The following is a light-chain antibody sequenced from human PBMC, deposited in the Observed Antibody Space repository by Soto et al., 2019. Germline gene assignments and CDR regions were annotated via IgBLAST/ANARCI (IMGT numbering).Light chain of an antibody. J-gene: IGLJ3*02. CDR1: SGSIAGYY. CDR2: ENN. CDR3: QSYDSSDQV. Sequence: NFMLTQPHSVSESPGKTVTISCTRSSGSIAGYYVHWYQQRPGSSPTTVIYENNQRPSGVPDRFSGSIDSSSNSASLTISGLMSEDEADYFCQSYDSSDQVFGGGTKVTVL. V-gene: IGLV6-57*01.